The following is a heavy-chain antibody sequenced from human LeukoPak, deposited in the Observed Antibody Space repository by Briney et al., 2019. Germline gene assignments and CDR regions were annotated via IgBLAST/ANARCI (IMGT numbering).Heavy chain of an antibody. CDR1: GGSISSGDYY. D-gene: IGHD3-9*01. CDR2: IYYSGST. Sequence: SPSQTLSLTCTVSGGSISSGDYYWSWIRQPPGKGLEWIGYIYYSGSTYYNPSLKSRVTISVDTSKNQFSLKLSSVTAADTAVYYCARADYDILTGYPTHPFDYWGQGTLVTVSS. V-gene: IGHV4-30-4*01. J-gene: IGHJ4*02. CDR3: ARADYDILTGYPTHPFDY.